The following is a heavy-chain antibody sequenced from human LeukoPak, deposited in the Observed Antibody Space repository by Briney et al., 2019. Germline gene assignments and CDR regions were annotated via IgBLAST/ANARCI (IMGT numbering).Heavy chain of an antibody. Sequence: SETLSLTCTVSGGSISSSSYYWGWIRQPPGKGLEWIGSIYYSGSTYYNPSLKSRVTISVDTSKNQFSRKLSSVTAADTAVYYCARELYCSGGSCHSRDAFDIWGQGTMVTVSS. V-gene: IGHV4-39*07. CDR2: IYYSGST. D-gene: IGHD2-15*01. J-gene: IGHJ3*02. CDR1: GGSISSSSYY. CDR3: ARELYCSGGSCHSRDAFDI.